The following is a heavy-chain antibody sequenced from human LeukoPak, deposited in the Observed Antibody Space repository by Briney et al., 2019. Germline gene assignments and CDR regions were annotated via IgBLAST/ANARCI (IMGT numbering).Heavy chain of an antibody. D-gene: IGHD2-15*01. J-gene: IGHJ5*02. CDR3: ASSAGYCSGGSCYYWFDP. Sequence: ASVKVSCKASGYTFTGYYMHWVRQAPGQGLEWMGWINPNSGGTNYAQKFQGRVTMTRDTSSSTAYMELSRLRSDDTAVYYCASSAGYCSGGSCYYWFDPWGQGTLVTVSS. CDR1: GYTFTGYY. CDR2: INPNSGGT. V-gene: IGHV1-2*02.